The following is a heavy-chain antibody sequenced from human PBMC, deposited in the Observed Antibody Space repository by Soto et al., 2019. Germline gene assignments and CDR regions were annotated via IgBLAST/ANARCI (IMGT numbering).Heavy chain of an antibody. D-gene: IGHD6-19*01. Sequence: QVQLQESGPGLVKPSGTLSLTCAVSGDSISSPKWWTWLRQPPGKGLEWIGDVLHSGTTNYNPSLNSRVTLSVDKPQNQFSLKLTSVTAADTAIYYCAYSSGWYRHDVWGQGTSVTVSS. V-gene: IGHV4-4*02. CDR2: VLHSGTT. J-gene: IGHJ3*01. CDR1: GDSISSPKW. CDR3: AYSSGWYRHDV.